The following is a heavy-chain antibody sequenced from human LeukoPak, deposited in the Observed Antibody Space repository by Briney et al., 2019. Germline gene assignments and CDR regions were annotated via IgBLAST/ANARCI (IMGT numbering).Heavy chain of an antibody. CDR3: ARGRRFRDTRPFDY. J-gene: IGHJ4*02. D-gene: IGHD2-21*02. V-gene: IGHV4-39*07. Sequence: PSETLSLTCTVSGGSISSSSYYWGWIRQPPGKGLEWIGSIYYSWSTYYNPSLKSRVTISVDTSKNQFSLKLSSVTAADTAVYYCARGRRFRDTRPFDYWGQGTLVTVSS. CDR1: GGSISSSSYY. CDR2: IYYSWST.